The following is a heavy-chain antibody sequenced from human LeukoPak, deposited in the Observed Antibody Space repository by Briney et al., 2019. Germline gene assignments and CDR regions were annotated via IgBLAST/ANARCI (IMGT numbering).Heavy chain of an antibody. D-gene: IGHD4-11*01. Sequence: PGGSLGLSCAASGFTFSSYSMNWVRQAPGKGREWVPSFSSSSSYIYYADSVKGRFTISRDNAKNSLYLQMNSLRAEDTAVYYCARPMTTVRYYFDYWGQGTLVTVSS. J-gene: IGHJ4*02. CDR3: ARPMTTVRYYFDY. V-gene: IGHV3-21*01. CDR1: GFTFSSYS. CDR2: FSSSSSYI.